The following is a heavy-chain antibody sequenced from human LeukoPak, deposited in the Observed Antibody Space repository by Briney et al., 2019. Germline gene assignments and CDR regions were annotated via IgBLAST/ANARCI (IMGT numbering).Heavy chain of an antibody. J-gene: IGHJ4*02. CDR1: GYTFTGYH. V-gene: IGHV1-2*02. Sequence: ASVKVSCKASGYTFTGYHMHWVRQAPGQGLEWMGWINPDSGVTNYAQHFQGRITVTRDTSLSTAYMEVSRLKSDDTAVYYCARENRHYDYWGQGTQVTVSS. CDR2: INPDSGVT. CDR3: ARENRHYDY. D-gene: IGHD1-14*01.